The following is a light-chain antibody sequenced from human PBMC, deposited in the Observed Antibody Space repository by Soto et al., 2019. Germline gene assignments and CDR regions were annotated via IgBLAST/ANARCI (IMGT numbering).Light chain of an antibody. CDR3: HQYYSHPIT. Sequence: AIRMTQSPSSFSASTGDRVTITCRASQGISSYLAWYQQKPGKAPKLLIYSASTLQSGGPSRFSGIGSGTDFTLTLTFLQSEDFATDYFHQYYSHPITFGQGNLLEIK. CDR1: QGISSY. V-gene: IGKV1-8*01. J-gene: IGKJ5*01. CDR2: SAS.